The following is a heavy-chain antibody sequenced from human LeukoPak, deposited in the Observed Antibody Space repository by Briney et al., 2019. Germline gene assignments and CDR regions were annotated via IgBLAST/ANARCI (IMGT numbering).Heavy chain of an antibody. CDR2: IKQNADAE. CDR1: GFTFGRYW. V-gene: IGHV3-7*03. D-gene: IGHD2-15*01. Sequence: GGSLRLSCAASGFTFGRYWMTWVRQAPGKGLEWVAIIKQNADAEYYVDSVKGRFTISRDNAKNSLYLQMNSLRAEDTALYYCAKDILEWLGNDYWGQGTLVTVSS. CDR3: AKDILEWLGNDY. J-gene: IGHJ4*02.